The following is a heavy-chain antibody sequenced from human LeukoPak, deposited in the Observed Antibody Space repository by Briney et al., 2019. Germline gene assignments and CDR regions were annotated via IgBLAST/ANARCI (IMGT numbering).Heavy chain of an antibody. CDR3: ARARFLEWSTYYYMDV. CDR1: GGSFSGYY. V-gene: IGHV4-34*01. J-gene: IGHJ6*03. Sequence: SETLSLTCAVYGGSFSGYYWSWIRQPPGKGLEWIGEINHSGSTNYNPSLKSRVTISVDTSKNQFSLKLSSMTAADTAVYYCARARFLEWSTYYYMDVWGKGTTVTVSS. CDR2: INHSGST. D-gene: IGHD3-3*01.